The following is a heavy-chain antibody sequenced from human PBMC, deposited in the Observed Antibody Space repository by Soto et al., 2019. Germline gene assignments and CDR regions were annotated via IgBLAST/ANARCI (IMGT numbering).Heavy chain of an antibody. D-gene: IGHD2-2*01. J-gene: IGHJ2*01. CDR3: ARDGGGVVVPAADWYFDL. Sequence: QVQLVQAGDEVKKPGSSVKVSYKASGGTFSSYTISWVRQAPGQGLEWMGRIIPILGIANYAQKFQGRVTITAEKSTSTAEMELSSLRTVDTAVYYCARDGGGVVVPAADWYFDLWGRGTLVTVSS. CDR1: GGTFSSYT. V-gene: IGHV1-69*08. CDR2: IIPILGIA.